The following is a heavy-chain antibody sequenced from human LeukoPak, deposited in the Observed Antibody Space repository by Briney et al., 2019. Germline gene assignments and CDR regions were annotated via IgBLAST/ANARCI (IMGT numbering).Heavy chain of an antibody. V-gene: IGHV1-46*01. Sequence: RASVKVSCKTSGYTFTSYSMHWVRQAPGQGLEWMGTINPRGTSYAQKFQGRVTVTRDTSTSTVYMELSSLRSEDTAIYYCARCYYDTSARGGYWGQGTLVRLL. D-gene: IGHD3-22*01. CDR2: INPRGT. CDR3: ARCYYDTSARGGY. J-gene: IGHJ4*02. CDR1: GYTFTSYS.